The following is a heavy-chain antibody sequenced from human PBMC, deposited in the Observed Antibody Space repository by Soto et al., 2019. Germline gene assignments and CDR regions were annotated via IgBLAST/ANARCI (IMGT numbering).Heavy chain of an antibody. CDR1: GFTFDDYG. J-gene: IGHJ6*02. D-gene: IGHD4-4*01. V-gene: IGHV3-20*04. CDR3: ATSVTDYYYYGMAV. Sequence: PGGSLRLSCAASGFTFDDYGMSWVRQAPGKGLEWVSGINWNGGSTGYADSVKGRFTISRDNAKNSLYLQMNSLRAEDTALYYCATSVTDYYYYGMAVWGQGTTVTVSS. CDR2: INWNGGST.